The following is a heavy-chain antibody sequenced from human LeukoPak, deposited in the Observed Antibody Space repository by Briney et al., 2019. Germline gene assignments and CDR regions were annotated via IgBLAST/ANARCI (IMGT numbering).Heavy chain of an antibody. Sequence: GGSLRLSCAASGFTFSSYWMHSVRQAPGKGLVWVSRINSAGSSTSYADSVKGRFTISRDNAKNTLYLQMNSLRAEDTAVYYCARDHSYGFLWFDPWGQGTLVTVSS. D-gene: IGHD5-18*01. CDR2: INSAGSST. J-gene: IGHJ5*02. CDR1: GFTFSSYW. CDR3: ARDHSYGFLWFDP. V-gene: IGHV3-74*01.